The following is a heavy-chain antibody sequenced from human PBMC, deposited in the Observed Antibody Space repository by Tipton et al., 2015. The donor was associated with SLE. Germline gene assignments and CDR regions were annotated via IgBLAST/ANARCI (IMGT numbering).Heavy chain of an antibody. CDR1: GGSFSGYY. CDR2: SHQSGTT. D-gene: IGHD2-21*01. CDR3: ARPGEAYSWDAFDI. J-gene: IGHJ3*02. V-gene: IGHV4-34*01. Sequence: TLSLTCAVYGGSFSGYYWSWIRQPPGKGLEWIGESHQSGTTNYHPSFKSRVAISVDTSKNQLSLRLSSVTAADTAVYYCARPGEAYSWDAFDIWGQGTMVTVSS.